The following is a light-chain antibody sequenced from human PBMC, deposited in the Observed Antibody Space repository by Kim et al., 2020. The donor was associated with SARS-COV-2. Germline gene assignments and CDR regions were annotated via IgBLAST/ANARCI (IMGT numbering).Light chain of an antibody. J-gene: IGKJ2*01. Sequence: DIVMTQSPLSLPVTPGEPASISCRSSQSLLHSNGYNYLDWYLQKPGQSPQLLIYLGSTRASWVPDRFSGSGSGTDFTLKISRVEAEDVGVYYCMQTLQTPRAFGQGTKLEI. CDR3: MQTLQTPRA. CDR1: QSLLHSNGYNY. V-gene: IGKV2-28*01. CDR2: LGS.